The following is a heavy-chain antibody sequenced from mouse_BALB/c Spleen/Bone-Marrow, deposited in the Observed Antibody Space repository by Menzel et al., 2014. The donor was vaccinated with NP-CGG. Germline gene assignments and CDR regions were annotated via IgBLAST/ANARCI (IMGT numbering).Heavy chain of an antibody. V-gene: IGHV14-4*02. Sequence: VQLQQSGAELVRSGASVKLSCTASGFNIKDYYMHWVKQRPEQGLEWIGWIDPENGDTEYAPKFQGKATTTADTSSNTAYLQLSSLTSEDTAVYYCNRYDWYFDVWGAGTTVTVSS. CDR1: GFNIKDYY. CDR3: NRYDWYFDV. D-gene: IGHD2-14*01. J-gene: IGHJ1*01. CDR2: IDPENGDT.